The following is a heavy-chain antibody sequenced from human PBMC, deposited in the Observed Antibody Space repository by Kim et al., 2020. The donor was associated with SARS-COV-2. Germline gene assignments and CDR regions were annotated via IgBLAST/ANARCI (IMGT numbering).Heavy chain of an antibody. CDR3: ARVPGIAAAGELYYYGMDV. Sequence: ASVKVSCKASGYTFTGYYMHWVRQAPGQGLEWMGRINPNSGGTNYAQKFQGRVTMTRDTSISTAYMELSRLRSDDTAVYYCARVPGIAAAGELYYYGMDVWGQGTTVTVSS. CDR1: GYTFTGYY. J-gene: IGHJ6*02. D-gene: IGHD6-13*01. CDR2: INPNSGGT. V-gene: IGHV1-2*06.